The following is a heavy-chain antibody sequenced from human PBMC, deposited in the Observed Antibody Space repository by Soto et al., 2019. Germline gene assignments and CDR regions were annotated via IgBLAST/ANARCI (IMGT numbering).Heavy chain of an antibody. CDR2: IGSKGETYAT. V-gene: IGHV3-73*01. Sequence: PRASLRLSCAASGVTFGASVLQWVRQASGKGLEWLGRIGSKGETYATAYAASVKGRFTISRDDSKNTAYLQMNSLESEDTAVYYCSRDASDWFFNWGRGT. J-gene: IGHJ1*01. CDR1: GVTFGASV. CDR3: SRDASDWFFN. D-gene: IGHD3-9*01.